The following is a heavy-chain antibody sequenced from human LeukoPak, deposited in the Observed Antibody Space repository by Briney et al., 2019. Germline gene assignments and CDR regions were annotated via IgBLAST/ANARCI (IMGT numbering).Heavy chain of an antibody. V-gene: IGHV1-24*01. CDR3: ARWAPSSIAVAGILLHYGMDV. CDR1: GYTLTELS. CDR2: FDPEDGET. D-gene: IGHD6-19*01. Sequence: ASVKVSCKASGYTLTELSMHWVRQAPGKGLEWMGGFDPEDGETIYAQKFQGRVTMTEDTSTDTAYMELSSLRSEDTAVYYCARWAPSSIAVAGILLHYGMDVWGQGTTVTVSS. J-gene: IGHJ6*02.